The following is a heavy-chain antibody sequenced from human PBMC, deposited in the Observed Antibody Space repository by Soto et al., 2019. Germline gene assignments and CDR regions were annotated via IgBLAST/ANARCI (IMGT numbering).Heavy chain of an antibody. Sequence: ASVKVSCKASGYSFTDYHIHWVRQAPGQGLEWLGRINPKSGGTSTAQKFQGWVTMTRDRSISTVYRELTRLRSDDTAVYFCERGHSTDCSNGVCSFFYNHEMDVWGQGTTVTVSS. CDR2: INPKSGGT. J-gene: IGHJ6*02. D-gene: IGHD2-8*01. CDR1: GYSFTDYH. CDR3: ERGHSTDCSNGVCSFFYNHEMDV. V-gene: IGHV1-2*04.